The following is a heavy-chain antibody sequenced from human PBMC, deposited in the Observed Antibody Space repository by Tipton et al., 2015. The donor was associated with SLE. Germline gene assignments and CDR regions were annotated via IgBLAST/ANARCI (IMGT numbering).Heavy chain of an antibody. CDR3: ARGHSGSYYFDY. CDR2: IYYSGST. CDR1: GGSIRSHY. J-gene: IGHJ4*02. V-gene: IGHV4-59*11. Sequence: TLSLTCTVSGGSIRSHYWNWIRQPPGKGLEWIGNIYYSGSTNNNPSLKSRVTISVDTSKNQFSLKLSSVTAADTALYYCARGHSGSYYFDYWGQGTPVTVSS. D-gene: IGHD1-26*01.